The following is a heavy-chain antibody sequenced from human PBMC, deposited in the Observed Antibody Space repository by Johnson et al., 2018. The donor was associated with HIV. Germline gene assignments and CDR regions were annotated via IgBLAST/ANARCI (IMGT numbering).Heavy chain of an antibody. D-gene: IGHD3-22*01. J-gene: IGHJ3*02. CDR1: GFIFSSYG. CDR3: TTDWVDYYDSSGYFYDAFDI. CDR2: IWYDGSNN. V-gene: IGHV3-33*01. Sequence: QVQLVESGGGVVQPGRSLRLSCAASGFIFSSYGMHWVRQAPGKGLEWVAVIWYDGSNNYYADSVQCRFTISRDNSKNTLYLQMNSLKTEDTAVYYCTTDWVDYYDSSGYFYDAFDIWGLGTLVTVSS.